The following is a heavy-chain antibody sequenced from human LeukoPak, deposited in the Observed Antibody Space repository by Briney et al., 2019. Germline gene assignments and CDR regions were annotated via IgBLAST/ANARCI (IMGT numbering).Heavy chain of an antibody. J-gene: IGHJ3*02. Sequence: GGSLRLSCAASGFTFNDYYMSWIRQAPGKGLEWISYISSSGSDIYYADSVKGRFTVSRDNDKKSLYLQMNSLRAEDTAVYFCARARSYGLMGDDAFDIWGQGTMVTVSS. V-gene: IGHV3-11*01. D-gene: IGHD5-18*01. CDR2: ISSSGSDI. CDR3: ARARSYGLMGDDAFDI. CDR1: GFTFNDYY.